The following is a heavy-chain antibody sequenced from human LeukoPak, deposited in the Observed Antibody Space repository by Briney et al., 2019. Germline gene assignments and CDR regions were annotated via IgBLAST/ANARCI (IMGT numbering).Heavy chain of an antibody. CDR1: GYSISSGYY. D-gene: IGHD2-2*01. CDR2: IYHSGST. CDR3: ARRSLGYQLLNRDWYFDL. J-gene: IGHJ2*01. Sequence: SETLSLTCAVSGYSISSGYYWGWIRQPPGKGLEWIGSIYHSGSTYYNPPLKSRVTISVDTSKNQFSLKLSSVTAADTAVYYCARRSLGYQLLNRDWYFDLWGRGTLVTVSS. V-gene: IGHV4-38-2*01.